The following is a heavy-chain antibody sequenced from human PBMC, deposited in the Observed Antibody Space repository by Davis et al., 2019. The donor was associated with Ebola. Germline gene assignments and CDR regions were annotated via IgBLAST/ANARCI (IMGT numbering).Heavy chain of an antibody. CDR2: IYYSGST. CDR1: GGSISSYY. CDR3: ARDSSGWYYFDY. D-gene: IGHD6-19*01. Sequence: SETLSLTCTVSGGSISSYYWSWIRQPPGKGLEWIGYIYYSGSTNYNPSLKSRVTISVDTSKNQFSLKLSSVTAADTAVYYCARDSSGWYYFDYWGQGTLVTVSS. J-gene: IGHJ4*02. V-gene: IGHV4-59*12.